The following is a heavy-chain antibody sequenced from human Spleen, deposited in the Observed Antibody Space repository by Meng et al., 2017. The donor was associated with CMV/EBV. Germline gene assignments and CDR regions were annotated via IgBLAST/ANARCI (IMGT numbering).Heavy chain of an antibody. V-gene: IGHV5-51*01. D-gene: IGHD5-12*01. Sequence: GESLKISCKGSAFSSTTYWIGWVRQMPGKGLEWMGIIYPGDSDTRYSPSFQGQVTISADKSITTAYLQWSSLRASDTAIYYCARLGVTSTYFDYWGQGTLVTVSS. CDR1: AFSSTTYW. CDR3: ARLGVTSTYFDY. J-gene: IGHJ4*02. CDR2: IYPGDSDT.